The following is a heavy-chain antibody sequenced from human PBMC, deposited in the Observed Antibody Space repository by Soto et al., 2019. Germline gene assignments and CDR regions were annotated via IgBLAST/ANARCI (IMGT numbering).Heavy chain of an antibody. Sequence: EVQLLESGGGLVPPGGSLRLSCAASGFTFSTYAMNWVRQAPGNGLEWVSAISGSGGSIHYADSVKGRFTISRDNSKTTLYLQMNSLRDEDTAVYHCVKGYWKGDVWGQGTTVTVSS. V-gene: IGHV3-23*01. CDR1: GFTFSTYA. J-gene: IGHJ6*02. D-gene: IGHD1-1*01. CDR3: VKGYWKGDV. CDR2: ISGSGGSI.